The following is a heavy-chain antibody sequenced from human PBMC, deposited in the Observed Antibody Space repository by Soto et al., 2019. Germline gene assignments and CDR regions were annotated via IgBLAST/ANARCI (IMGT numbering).Heavy chain of an antibody. Sequence: KPGGSLRLSCAASGFSFSDSYMNWIRQAPGKGLEWVSFISSSGSLIQYADSVKGRFTISRDNAKNSLYLQMNTLRAEDTAVYYCARLAMAGTRAFDYWGRGTLVTVSS. J-gene: IGHJ4*02. D-gene: IGHD6-19*01. CDR1: GFSFSDSY. V-gene: IGHV3-11*01. CDR3: ARLAMAGTRAFDY. CDR2: ISSSGSLI.